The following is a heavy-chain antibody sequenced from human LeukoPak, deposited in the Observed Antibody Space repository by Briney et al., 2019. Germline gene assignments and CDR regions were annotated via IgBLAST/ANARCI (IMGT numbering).Heavy chain of an antibody. D-gene: IGHD3-10*01. Sequence: SETLSLTCTVSGGSISSSHWWSWVRQPPGKGLEWIGEIYHSGSTNYNPSLKSRVTISVGTSKNQFSLKLSSVTAADTALYYCARALENYYGSGTYPDFWGQGTLVTVSS. CDR1: GGSISSSHW. CDR2: IYHSGST. CDR3: ARALENYYGSGTYPDF. J-gene: IGHJ4*02. V-gene: IGHV4-4*02.